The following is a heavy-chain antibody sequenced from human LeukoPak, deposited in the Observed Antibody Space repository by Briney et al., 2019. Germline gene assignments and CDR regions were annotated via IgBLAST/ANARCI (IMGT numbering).Heavy chain of an antibody. J-gene: IGHJ3*01. CDR3: ASRFLEWYPFDL. Sequence: GGSLRLSCAASGLPFTEYHVSWIRQAPGKGLEWVSYISSSGTTIYYADSVKGRFTISRDNAKNSLYLQMHSLRVDDTAVYYCASRFLEWYPFDLWGQGTMVTVCS. D-gene: IGHD3-3*01. V-gene: IGHV3-11*04. CDR2: ISSSGTTI. CDR1: GLPFTEYH.